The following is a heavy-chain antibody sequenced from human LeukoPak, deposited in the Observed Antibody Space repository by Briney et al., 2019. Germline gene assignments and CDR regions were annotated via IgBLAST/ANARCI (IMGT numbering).Heavy chain of an antibody. CDR1: GFTFSSYA. CDR2: ISYDGSNK. J-gene: IGHJ4*02. Sequence: GRSLRLSCAASGFTFSSYAIRWVRQAPGKGLEWVAVISYDGSNKYYADSVKGRFTISRDNSKNTLYLQMNSLRVEDTAVYYCARERTTIVSGTTIGAYWGQGTLVTVSS. D-gene: IGHD2/OR15-2a*01. CDR3: ARERTTIVSGTTIGAY. V-gene: IGHV3-30*04.